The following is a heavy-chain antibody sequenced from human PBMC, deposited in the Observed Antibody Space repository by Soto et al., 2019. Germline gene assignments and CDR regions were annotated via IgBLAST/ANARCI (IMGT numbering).Heavy chain of an antibody. V-gene: IGHV3-21*01. CDR3: ATLARGGPVTLPLDA. Sequence: VQLVESGGGQVKPGGSLRLSCAASGFTFSSYTINWVRLGPGKGLEWVASISTRSSLIYYADSVKGRFTISRDNAKNSAYLQMNSLRADDTAVYYCATLARGGPVTLPLDAWGQGTLVTVSS. CDR2: ISTRSSLI. J-gene: IGHJ5*02. D-gene: IGHD3-10*01. CDR1: GFTFSSYT.